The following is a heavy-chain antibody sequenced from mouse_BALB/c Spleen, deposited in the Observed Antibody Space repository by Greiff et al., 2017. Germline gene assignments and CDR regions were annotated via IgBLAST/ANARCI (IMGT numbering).Heavy chain of an antibody. D-gene: IGHD4-1*01. J-gene: IGHJ4*01. CDR2: LDPSDSYT. V-gene: IGHV1S127*01. CDR3: TRCITGKVKNGMEY. Sequence: QVQLQQPGAELVKPGASVKMSCTASGYTFTSYWMHWVKQRPGQGLAWIGVLDPSDSYTSYHQNFKGKATLTVDTSSRTAYMQLSSLTSADSAIYNCTRCITGKVKNGMEYGGQG. CDR1: GYTFTSYW.